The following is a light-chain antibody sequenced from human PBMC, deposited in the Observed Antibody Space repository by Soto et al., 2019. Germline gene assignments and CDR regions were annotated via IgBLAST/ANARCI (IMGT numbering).Light chain of an antibody. CDR1: QRMSGW. V-gene: IGKV1-5*01. CDR3: HLYDIFSVT. CDR2: DVS. J-gene: IGKJ1*01. Sequence: NQPILSPSTLSVYERDTAPITSRASQRMSGWLAWHQRKPGKAPKLLIYDVSALKRGVPPRFSGSGSGAEFTLTICSLQTDDFPTYYSHLYDIFSVTVGQGTKVDI.